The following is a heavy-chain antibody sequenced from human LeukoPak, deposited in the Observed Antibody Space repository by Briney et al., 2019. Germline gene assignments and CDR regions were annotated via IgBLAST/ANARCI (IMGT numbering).Heavy chain of an antibody. J-gene: IGHJ4*02. CDR2: ISFDGSDK. Sequence: GGSLRLSCAASGFTFSSCGMQWVRQAPGKGLEWVAVISFDGSDKYYADSVKGRFTISRDNSKNTLYLQVNSLRAEDTAVYYCAKDQSGYGSGSYYNYAFDYWGQGTLVTVSS. V-gene: IGHV3-30*18. CDR3: AKDQSGYGSGSYYNYAFDY. CDR1: GFTFSSCG. D-gene: IGHD3-10*01.